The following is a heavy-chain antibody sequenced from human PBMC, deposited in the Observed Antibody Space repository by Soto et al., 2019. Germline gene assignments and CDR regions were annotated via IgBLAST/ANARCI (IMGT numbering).Heavy chain of an antibody. CDR2: IYPGDSDT. CDR1: GYSFTSYW. D-gene: IGHD2-2*01. J-gene: IGHJ6*02. V-gene: IGHV5-51*01. Sequence: GESLKISCKGSGYSFTSYWIGWVRQMPGKGLGWMGIIYPGDSDTRYSPSFQGQVTISADKSISTAYLQWSSLKASDTAMYYCARHRDPIPNYYYHGMDVWGQGTTVTVSS. CDR3: ARHRDPIPNYYYHGMDV.